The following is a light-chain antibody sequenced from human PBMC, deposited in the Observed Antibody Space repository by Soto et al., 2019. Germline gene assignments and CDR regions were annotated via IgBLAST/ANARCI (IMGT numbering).Light chain of an antibody. V-gene: IGKV1-39*01. J-gene: IGKJ1*01. CDR2: AAS. Sequence: DIQMTQSPSSLSASVGDRVTITCRASQSISSYLNWYQQKPGKAPKLLIYAASRLQSGVPSRFSGSGSGTAFTLTISSLQPEDFATYYCQQSYITPWTFGQGTKVEIK. CDR3: QQSYITPWT. CDR1: QSISSY.